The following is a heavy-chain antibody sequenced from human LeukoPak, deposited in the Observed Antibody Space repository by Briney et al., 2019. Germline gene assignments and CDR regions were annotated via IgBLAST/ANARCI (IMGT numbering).Heavy chain of an antibody. CDR3: ARDLVVSSSDFPVWFDP. V-gene: IGHV3-74*01. Sequence: SGGSLRLSCAASGFTFSRYWMHWVRQAPGKGLVWVSRMNSDGSSTRYADSVKGRFTISRDNAKNSLYLQMSSLRAEDTAVYYCARDLVVSSSDFPVWFDPRGQGTLVTVSS. CDR1: GFTFSRYW. CDR2: MNSDGSST. D-gene: IGHD2-21*01. J-gene: IGHJ5*02.